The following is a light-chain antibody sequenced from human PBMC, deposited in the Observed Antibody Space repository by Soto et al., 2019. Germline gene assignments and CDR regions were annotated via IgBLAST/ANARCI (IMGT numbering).Light chain of an antibody. J-gene: IGLJ1*01. CDR2: TTN. CDR3: AAWDDSLNGHV. Sequence: QSVLTQPHLASGTPAQWSTISCSGSSSNIGTSSVHWFQQLPGTAPKLLISTTNQRPSGVPERFSGSKSGTSASLAISGLQSEDEADYYCAAWDDSLNGHVFGTGTKVTVL. V-gene: IGLV1-44*01. CDR1: SSNIGTSS.